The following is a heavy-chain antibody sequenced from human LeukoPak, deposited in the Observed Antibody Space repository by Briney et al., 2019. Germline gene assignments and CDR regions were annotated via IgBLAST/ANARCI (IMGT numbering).Heavy chain of an antibody. CDR1: GFTFSDYY. Sequence: GGSLRLSCAASGFTFSDYYMSWIRQAPGKGLEGVSYISSSGSTIYYADSVKGRFTISRDNAKNSLYLQMNSLRAEDTAVYYCARARYDYVWGSYCYTYYYYSMDVWGKGTTVTVSS. CDR2: ISSSGSTI. CDR3: ARARYDYVWGSYCYTYYYYSMDV. V-gene: IGHV3-11*04. D-gene: IGHD3-16*02. J-gene: IGHJ6*03.